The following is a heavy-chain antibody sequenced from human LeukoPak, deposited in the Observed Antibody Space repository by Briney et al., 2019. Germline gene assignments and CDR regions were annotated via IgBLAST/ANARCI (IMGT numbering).Heavy chain of an antibody. CDR1: GYTFTGYY. CDR3: ARANYWLTGEWYYYYYMDV. CDR2: INPNSGGT. V-gene: IGHV1-2*02. J-gene: IGHJ6*03. D-gene: IGHD7-27*01. Sequence: GASVKVSCKASGYTFTGYYMHWVRQAPGQGLEWMGWINPNSGGTNYAQKFQGRVTMTRDTSISTAYMELSRLRSDDTAVYYCARANYWLTGEWYYYYYMDVWGKGTTVTVSS.